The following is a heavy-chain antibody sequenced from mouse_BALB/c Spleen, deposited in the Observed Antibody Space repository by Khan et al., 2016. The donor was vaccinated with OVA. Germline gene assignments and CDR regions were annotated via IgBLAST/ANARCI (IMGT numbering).Heavy chain of an antibody. J-gene: IGHJ2*01. D-gene: IGHD2-3*01. CDR3: PRSILLSFDY. Sequence: VRLQQSGTEVVRPGALVRLSCTASGFNIKDSYIHWVKQRPDQGLEWIGWIDPDNGNTMYDPRFQGKAIITADTSSNTAYLQLSSLPSEDTAVYYCPRSILLSFDYWGQGTTLTVSS. CDR1: GFNIKDSY. V-gene: IGHV14-1*02. CDR2: IDPDNGNT.